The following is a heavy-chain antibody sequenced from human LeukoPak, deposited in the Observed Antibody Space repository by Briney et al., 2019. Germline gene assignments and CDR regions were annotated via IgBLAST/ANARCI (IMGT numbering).Heavy chain of an antibody. V-gene: IGHV4-39*01. CDR3: AKQSATSSVNDY. CDR2: IFYSGRA. CDR1: GGSISSSSYY. J-gene: IGHJ4*02. D-gene: IGHD4-17*01. Sequence: PSETLSLTCTVSGGSISSSSYYWGWIRQPPGKGLEWIGSIFYSGRAYYNPSLKSRVTISIDTSKNQFSLKLNSVTAADTAVYYCAKQSATSSVNDYWGQGTLVTVSS.